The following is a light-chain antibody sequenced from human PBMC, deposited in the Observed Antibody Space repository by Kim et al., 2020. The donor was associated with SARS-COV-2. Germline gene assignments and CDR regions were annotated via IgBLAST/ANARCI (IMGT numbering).Light chain of an antibody. Sequence: QSALTQPPSASGSPGQSVTISCTGTSSDVGGYNYVSWYQHHPGKAPKLIIYEVSLRPFGVPDRFSGSKSGNTASLTVSGLQAEDEADYYCSSHVGTNTYVFGTGTKVTVL. CDR1: SSDVGGYNY. CDR3: SSHVGTNTYV. V-gene: IGLV2-8*01. CDR2: EVS. J-gene: IGLJ1*01.